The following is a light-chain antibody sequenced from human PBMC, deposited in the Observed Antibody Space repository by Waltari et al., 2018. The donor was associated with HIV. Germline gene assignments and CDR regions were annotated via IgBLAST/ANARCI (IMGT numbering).Light chain of an antibody. Sequence: EVVMTQSPATLSVSPGERAALACRARQSVISNLAWYQQTPGQAPRLLIYAATTRATGVPVRISGSGSGTEFTLTISSLQSEDFAVYYCQKYNDWPRTFGQGTKVEIK. CDR1: QSVISN. CDR2: AAT. CDR3: QKYNDWPRT. J-gene: IGKJ1*01. V-gene: IGKV3-15*01.